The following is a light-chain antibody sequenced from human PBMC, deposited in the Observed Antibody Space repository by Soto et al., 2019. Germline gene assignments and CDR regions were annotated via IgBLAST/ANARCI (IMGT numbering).Light chain of an antibody. CDR3: QQYNDLIT. CDR1: QDIRKN. V-gene: IGKV1-33*01. J-gene: IGKJ4*01. CDR2: GVS. Sequence: DIQMTQSPSSLSAFVGDRVTITCQASQDIRKNLNWYQQKPGKAPKLLIYGVSNLETGVPSRFSGSGSGTDFTLTITSLQPEDISTYYCQQYNDLITFGGGTKVEIK.